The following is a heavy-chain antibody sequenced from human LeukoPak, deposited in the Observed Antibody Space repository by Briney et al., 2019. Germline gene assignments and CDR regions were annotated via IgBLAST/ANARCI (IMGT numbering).Heavy chain of an antibody. CDR2: IWYDGSKN. D-gene: IGHD2-2*02. J-gene: IGHJ4*02. Sequence: GGSLRLSCAASGFTFSSYGMHWVRQAPGKGLEWVAIIWYDGSKNYYADSVKGRFTITRDNFNNTLYLQMNSLRAEDTALYYCARAPYTTGRSFYFDSWGQGTLVTVSS. V-gene: IGHV3-33*08. CDR1: GFTFSSYG. CDR3: ARAPYTTGRSFYFDS.